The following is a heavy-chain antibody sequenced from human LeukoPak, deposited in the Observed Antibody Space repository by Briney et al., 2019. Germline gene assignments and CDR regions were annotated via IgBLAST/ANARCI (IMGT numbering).Heavy chain of an antibody. CDR2: MYSGGSA. V-gene: IGHV3-66*01. J-gene: IGHJ4*02. CDR1: GFTFSSYA. Sequence: GGSLRLSCAASGFTFSSYAMSWARQAPGKGLEWLSVMYSGGSAYYADSVRGRFTISRDNSKNTLYLQMNSLRAEDTAVYYCARVTEYSSSSVYWGQGTLVTVSS. D-gene: IGHD6-6*01. CDR3: ARVTEYSSSSVY.